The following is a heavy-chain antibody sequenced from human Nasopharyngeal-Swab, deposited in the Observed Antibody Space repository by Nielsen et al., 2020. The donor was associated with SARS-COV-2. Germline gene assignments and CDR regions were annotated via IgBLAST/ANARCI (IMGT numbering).Heavy chain of an antibody. Sequence: LRLSCTVSGGSISSGGYYWSWIRQHPGKGLEWIGYIYYSGSTYYNPSLKSRVTISVDTSKNQFSLKLSSVTAADTAVYYCARWLGRYCSSTSCYAGAFDIWGQGTMVTVSS. CDR1: GGSISSGGYY. CDR2: IYYSGST. D-gene: IGHD2-2*01. J-gene: IGHJ3*02. CDR3: ARWLGRYCSSTSCYAGAFDI. V-gene: IGHV4-31*03.